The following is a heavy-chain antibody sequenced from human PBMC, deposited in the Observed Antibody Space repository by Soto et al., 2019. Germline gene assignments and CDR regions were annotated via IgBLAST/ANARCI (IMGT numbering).Heavy chain of an antibody. CDR3: ARYVVGARGWMEEPL. Sequence: PGESLKISCKGSGYSFTSYWIGWVLQMPGKGLEWMGIIYPGDSDTRYSPSFQGQVTISADKSISTAYLQWSSLKASDTAMYYCARYVVGARGWMEEPLSGQGPGVTVAS. V-gene: IGHV5-51*01. CDR2: IYPGDSDT. D-gene: IGHD5-12*01. CDR1: GYSFTSYW. J-gene: IGHJ6*02.